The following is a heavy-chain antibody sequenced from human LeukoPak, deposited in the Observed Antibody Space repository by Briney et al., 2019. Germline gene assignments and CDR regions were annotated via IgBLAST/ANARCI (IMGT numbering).Heavy chain of an antibody. V-gene: IGHV1-2*02. D-gene: IGHD2-8*01. CDR2: INPNSGGT. CDR3: ARVWPCSNGVCPDVFEY. J-gene: IGHJ4*02. CDR1: GYTFNGYY. Sequence: WASVEVSCKASGYTFNGYYIHWVRQAPGQGLEWMGWINPNSGGTYYAQKFQGRVTMTRDTSISSAYMELSSLTSDDTAVYYCARVWPCSNGVCPDVFEYWGQGTLVTVSS.